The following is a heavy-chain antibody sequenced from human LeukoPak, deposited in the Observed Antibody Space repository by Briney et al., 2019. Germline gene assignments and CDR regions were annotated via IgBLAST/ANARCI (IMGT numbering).Heavy chain of an antibody. V-gene: IGHV1-2*02. Sequence: ASVKLSCKASGYTFTGYYMHWVRQAPGQGLEWMGWINPNSGGTNYAQKFQGRVTMTRDTSISTAYMELSRLRSDDTAVYYCARDGGALNWFDPWGQGTLVTVSS. D-gene: IGHD3-16*01. CDR3: ARDGGALNWFDP. J-gene: IGHJ5*02. CDR2: INPNSGGT. CDR1: GYTFTGYY.